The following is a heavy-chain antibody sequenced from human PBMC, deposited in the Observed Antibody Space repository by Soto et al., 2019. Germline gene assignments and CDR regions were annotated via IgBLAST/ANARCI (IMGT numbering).Heavy chain of an antibody. CDR1: GFTFSSYA. J-gene: IGHJ4*02. CDR3: AKDPGHYGSGSHYFDY. D-gene: IGHD3-10*01. CDR2: ISGSGGST. Sequence: GGSLRLSCAASGFTFSSYAMSWVRQAPGKGLEWVSAISGSGGSTYYANSVKGRFTISRDNSKNTLYLQMNSLRAEETAVYYCAKDPGHYGSGSHYFDYWGQGTLVTVSS. V-gene: IGHV3-23*01.